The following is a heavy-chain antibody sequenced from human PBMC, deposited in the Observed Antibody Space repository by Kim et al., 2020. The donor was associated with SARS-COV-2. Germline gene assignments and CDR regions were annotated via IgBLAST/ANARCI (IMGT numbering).Heavy chain of an antibody. CDR3: AKERLDDSSGYRRNPFHHYFDY. V-gene: IGHV3-30*18. CDR1: GFTFSSYG. J-gene: IGHJ4*02. D-gene: IGHD3-22*01. Sequence: GGSLRLSCAASGFTFSSYGMHWVRQAPGKGLEWVAVISYDGSNKYYADSVKGRFTISRDNSKNTLYLQMNSLRAEDTAVYYCAKERLDDSSGYRRNPFHHYFDYWGQGTLVTVSS. CDR2: ISYDGSNK.